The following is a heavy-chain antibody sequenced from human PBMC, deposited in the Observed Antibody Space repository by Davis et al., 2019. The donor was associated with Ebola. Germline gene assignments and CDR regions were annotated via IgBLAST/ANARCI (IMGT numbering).Heavy chain of an antibody. V-gene: IGHV3-7*03. CDR3: ARALDY. CDR1: GFTFGNYW. J-gene: IGHJ4*02. CDR2: IKEDGSEK. Sequence: GESLKISCAASGFTFGNYWMDWVRQAPGKGLEWVANIKEDGSEKYFVDSVKGRFTISRDNAKKSLYLVLNNLRAEDTAVYYCARALDYWGQGTPVTVSS.